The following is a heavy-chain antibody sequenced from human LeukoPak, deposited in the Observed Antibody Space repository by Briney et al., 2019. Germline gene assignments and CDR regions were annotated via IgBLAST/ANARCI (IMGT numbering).Heavy chain of an antibody. CDR3: ARVKEAFSARDAFDI. J-gene: IGHJ3*02. D-gene: IGHD6-19*01. CDR1: GDSVSSKSAT. V-gene: IGHV6-1*01. Sequence: SQTLSLTFAISGDSVSSKSATWNWIRQSPSRGLEWLGRTYYRSKWYNDYAVSVKSRIIINADTSKNQFSLQLNSVTPEDTAVYYCARVKEAFSARDAFDIWGQGTMITVSS. CDR2: TYYRSKWYN.